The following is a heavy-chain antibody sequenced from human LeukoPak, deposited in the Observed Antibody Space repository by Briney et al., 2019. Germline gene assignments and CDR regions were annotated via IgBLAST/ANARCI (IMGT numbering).Heavy chain of an antibody. CDR1: GGSISSYY. CDR3: ARGVDCSGGSCYGFDY. Sequence: SETLSLTCTVSGGSISSYYWSWIRQPPGKGLEWIGYIYYSGSTNYNPSLKSRVTISVDTSKNQFSLKLSPVTAADTAVYYCARGVDCSGGSCYGFDYWGQGTLVTVSS. V-gene: IGHV4-59*01. CDR2: IYYSGST. D-gene: IGHD2-15*01. J-gene: IGHJ4*02.